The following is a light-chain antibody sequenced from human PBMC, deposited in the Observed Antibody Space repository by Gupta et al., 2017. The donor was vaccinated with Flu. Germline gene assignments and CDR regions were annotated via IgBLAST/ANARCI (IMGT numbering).Light chain of an antibody. J-gene: IGLJ2*01. V-gene: IGLV2-14*01. CDR3: SSYTTSNTLV. CDR2: EVS. CDR1: SSDVGGYKY. Sequence: QSALTQPASVSGSPGQSITISCTGPSSDVGGYKYVSLYQQHPGQAPKVIIFEVSGRTAGVANRFSGSKAGNTASPTISGPQAEDDADYYCSSYTTSNTLVFGGGTKVTVL.